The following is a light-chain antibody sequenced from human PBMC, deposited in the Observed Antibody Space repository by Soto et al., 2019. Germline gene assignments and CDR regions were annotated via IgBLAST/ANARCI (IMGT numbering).Light chain of an antibody. CDR3: QSYDSSRGVYV. J-gene: IGLJ1*01. Sequence: QSVLTQPPSVSGAPGQRVTISCTGSSSNIGAGYDVHWYQQLPGTAPKLLIYGNSNRPSGVPDRFSGSKSGTSASLAITGLQAEEGADYYCQSYDSSRGVYVLGIGTKLPVL. CDR2: GNS. CDR1: SSNIGAGYD. V-gene: IGLV1-40*01.